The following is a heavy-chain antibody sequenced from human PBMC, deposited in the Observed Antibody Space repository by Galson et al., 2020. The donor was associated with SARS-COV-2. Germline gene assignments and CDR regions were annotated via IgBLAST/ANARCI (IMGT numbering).Heavy chain of an antibody. D-gene: IGHD3-10*01. CDR1: GGSISSSSYY. V-gene: IGHV4-39*01. CDR2: IYYSGST. Sequence: SETLSLTCTVSGGSISSSSYYWGWIRQPPGKGLEWIGSIYYSGSTYYNPSLKSRVTISVDTSKNQFSLKLSSVTAADTAVYYCARRRLDGSGRRDAFDIWGQGTMVTVSS. CDR3: ARRRLDGSGRRDAFDI. J-gene: IGHJ3*02.